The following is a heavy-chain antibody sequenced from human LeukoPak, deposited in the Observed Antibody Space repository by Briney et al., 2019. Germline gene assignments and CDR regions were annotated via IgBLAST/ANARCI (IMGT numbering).Heavy chain of an antibody. J-gene: IGHJ4*02. D-gene: IGHD2/OR15-2a*01. CDR1: GFTLRYYA. CDR3: AKEDSRNMVTFFDY. Sequence: GGSLRLSCAASGFTLRYYAMSWVRQAPGEGLEWVSDIFGSGATTNYADSVKGRFTISRDNSKNSVYLQMNSLRAEDTAIYYCAKEDSRNMVTFFDYWGQGTLVTVSS. V-gene: IGHV3-23*01. CDR2: IFGSGATT.